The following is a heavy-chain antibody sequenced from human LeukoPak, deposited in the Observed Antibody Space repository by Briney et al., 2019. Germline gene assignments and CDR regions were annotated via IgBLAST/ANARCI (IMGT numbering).Heavy chain of an antibody. V-gene: IGHV4-39*01. CDR2: IYYSEST. Sequence: SETLSLTCTVSGGSISSSSYYWGWIRQPPGKGLEWIGSIYYSESTYYNPSLKSRVTITVDTSKNQFSLNLSSMTAADTAVYYCARLYYDSSGYYQICYFDYWGQGTLVTVSS. CDR1: GGSISSSSYY. CDR3: ARLYYDSSGYYQICYFDY. J-gene: IGHJ4*02. D-gene: IGHD3-22*01.